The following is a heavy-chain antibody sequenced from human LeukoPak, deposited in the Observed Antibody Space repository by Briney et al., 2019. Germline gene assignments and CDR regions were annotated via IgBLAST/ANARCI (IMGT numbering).Heavy chain of an antibody. Sequence: GGSLRLSCAASGFTFSSYEMNLVRQAPGKGLEWVSYISSSGSTIYYADSVKGRFTISRDNAKNSLYLQMNSLKAEDTAVYYCAELGITMIGGVWGKGTTVTISS. CDR3: AELGITMIGGV. CDR1: GFTFSSYE. CDR2: ISSSGSTI. J-gene: IGHJ6*04. D-gene: IGHD3-10*02. V-gene: IGHV3-48*03.